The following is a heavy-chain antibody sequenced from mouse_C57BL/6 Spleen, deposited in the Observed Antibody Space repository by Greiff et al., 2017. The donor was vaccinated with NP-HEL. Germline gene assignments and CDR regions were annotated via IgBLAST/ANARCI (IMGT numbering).Heavy chain of an antibody. V-gene: IGHV10-1*01. J-gene: IGHJ4*01. Sequence: EVHLVESGGGLVQPKGSLKLSCAASGFSFNTYAMNWVRQAPGKGLEWVARIRSKSNNYATYYADSVKDRFTISRDDSESMLYLQMNNLKTEDTAMYYCVRHVYYYGVMDYWGQGTSVTVSS. CDR3: VRHVYYYGVMDY. D-gene: IGHD1-1*01. CDR2: IRSKSNNYAT. CDR1: GFSFNTYA.